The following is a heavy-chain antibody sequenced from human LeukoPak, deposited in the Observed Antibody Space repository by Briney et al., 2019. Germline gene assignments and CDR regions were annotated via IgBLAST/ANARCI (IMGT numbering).Heavy chain of an antibody. CDR2: ISSSGGNT. CDR1: GFTFSSNG. CDR3: AKDRRPEGSHGYFDY. Sequence: PGGSLRLSCAASGFTFSSNGMNWVRQAPGKGLEWVSSISSSGGNTYYADSVKGRFTISRDNSENTLFLQMNNLRVEDTAVYYCAKDRRPEGSHGYFDYCGQGTLVTVSS. J-gene: IGHJ4*02. V-gene: IGHV3-23*01. D-gene: IGHD1-14*01.